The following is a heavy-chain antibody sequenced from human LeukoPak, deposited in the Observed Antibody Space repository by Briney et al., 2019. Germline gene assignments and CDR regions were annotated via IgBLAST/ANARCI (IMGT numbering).Heavy chain of an antibody. J-gene: IGHJ4*02. Sequence: PGGSLRLSCAASGFTFSSYWMSWVRQAPGKGLEWVANIKQDGSEKYYVDSVKGRFTISRDNAKNSLYLQMNSLRAEDTALYYCARAGGYSYDYFDYWGQGTLVTVSS. CDR1: GFTFSSYW. CDR2: IKQDGSEK. CDR3: ARAGGYSYDYFDY. D-gene: IGHD5-18*01. V-gene: IGHV3-7*03.